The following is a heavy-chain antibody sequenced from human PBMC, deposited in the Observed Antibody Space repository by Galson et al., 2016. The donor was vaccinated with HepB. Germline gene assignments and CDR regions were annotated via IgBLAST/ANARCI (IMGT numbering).Heavy chain of an antibody. CDR1: GAFVSSGSYY. Sequence: ETLSLTCTVSGAFVSSGSYYWTWIRQPPGKGLEWIGYIYYSGSTNYNPSLKSRVTMSVDTSKNQFSLKLSSVTAADTAVYYCARDLIGRRHYSYYYYMDVWGKGTPVTVSS. J-gene: IGHJ6*03. V-gene: IGHV4-61*01. CDR3: ARDLIGRRHYSYYYYMDV. CDR2: IYYSGST.